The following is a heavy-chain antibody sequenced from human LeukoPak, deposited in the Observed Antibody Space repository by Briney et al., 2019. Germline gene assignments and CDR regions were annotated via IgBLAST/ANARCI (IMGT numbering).Heavy chain of an antibody. CDR1: EFTFSDYY. D-gene: IGHD3-10*01. Sequence: PGGSLRLSCAASEFTFSDYYMSWIREGPGEGGGWGSYICSSRSYTDYADSVKGRFTISRDNAKNSLYLPMNRLRAEDTAVYSCARGRGSGSRWGGAFHIWGQGTMVTVSS. CDR3: ARGRGSGSRWGGAFHI. J-gene: IGHJ3*02. CDR2: ICSSRSYT. V-gene: IGHV3-11*05.